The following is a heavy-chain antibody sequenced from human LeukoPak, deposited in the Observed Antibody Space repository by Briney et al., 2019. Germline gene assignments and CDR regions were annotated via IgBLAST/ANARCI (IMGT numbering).Heavy chain of an antibody. CDR2: IYYSGST. CDR3: ARGAEWDSAFVI. D-gene: IGHD1-26*01. CDR1: GGSISSYY. Sequence: SETLSLTCTVSGGSISSYYWSWIRQPPGKGLEWIGYIYYSGSTNYNPSLKSRVTISVDRSKNQFSLKLSSVTAADTAVYYCARGAEWDSAFVIWGQGTMVTVSS. V-gene: IGHV4-59*12. J-gene: IGHJ3*02.